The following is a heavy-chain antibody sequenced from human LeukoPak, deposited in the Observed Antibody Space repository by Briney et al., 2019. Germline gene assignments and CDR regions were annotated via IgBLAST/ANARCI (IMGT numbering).Heavy chain of an antibody. CDR1: GFTFSSYS. V-gene: IGHV3-21*01. J-gene: IGHJ4*02. Sequence: GGSLRLSCAASGFTFSSYSMNWVRQAPGKGLEWVSSISSSSSYIYYAESVKGGFTISRDNAKNSLYLQMNSLRAEDTAVYYCARREYSSSWPDDYWGQGTQVTVSS. CDR2: ISSSSSYI. D-gene: IGHD6-13*01. CDR3: ARREYSSSWPDDY.